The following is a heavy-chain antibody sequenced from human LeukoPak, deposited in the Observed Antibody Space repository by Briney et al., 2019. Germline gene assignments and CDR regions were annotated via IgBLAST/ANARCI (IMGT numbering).Heavy chain of an antibody. CDR3: ARDFECHD. CDR2: IYHSGST. Sequence: SETLSLTCTVSGYSISSGYYWGWIRQPPGKGLEWIGSIYHSGSTYYNPSLKSRVTISVDTSKNQFSRKLSSVTAADTAVYYCARDFECHDWGQGTLVTVSS. J-gene: IGHJ4*02. CDR1: GYSISSGYY. D-gene: IGHD3-3*01. V-gene: IGHV4-38-2*02.